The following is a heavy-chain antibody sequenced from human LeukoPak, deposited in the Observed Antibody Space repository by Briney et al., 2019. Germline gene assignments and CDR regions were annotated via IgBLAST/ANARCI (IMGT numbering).Heavy chain of an antibody. CDR2: ISGSGDST. D-gene: IGHD3-22*01. V-gene: IGHV3-23*01. Sequence: GGSLRLSCAASGFTFSSYAMSWVRQAPGKGLEWVSAISGSGDSTYYADSVKGRFTISRDNSKNTLYLQMNSLRTEDTAVYYCAKGKHYYDSSGLPETFDYWGQGTLVTVSS. CDR1: GFTFSSYA. CDR3: AKGKHYYDSSGLPETFDY. J-gene: IGHJ4*02.